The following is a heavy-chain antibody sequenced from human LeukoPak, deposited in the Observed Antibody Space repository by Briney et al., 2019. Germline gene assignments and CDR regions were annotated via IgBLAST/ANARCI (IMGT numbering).Heavy chain of an antibody. CDR3: ARTYSGTYYVFDY. J-gene: IGHJ4*02. V-gene: IGHV3-48*02. D-gene: IGHD1-26*01. CDR1: GFTFSSYS. CDR2: ISNTGSTI. Sequence: GGSLRLSCAAPGFTFSSYSMNWVRQAPGKGLEWISYISNTGSTIYYADSVRGRFTISRDNAKNSLYLQMISLRDDDTSVYYCARTYSGTYYVFDYWGQGTLVTV.